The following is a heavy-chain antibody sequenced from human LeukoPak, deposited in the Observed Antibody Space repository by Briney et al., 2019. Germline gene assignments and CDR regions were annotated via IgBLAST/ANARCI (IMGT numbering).Heavy chain of an antibody. CDR2: INTNYGSK. V-gene: IGHV1-46*01. Sequence: ASVKVSCKASGYTFTSYHIHWVRQAPGQGLEWMGIINTNYGSKSYAQKFLGRVSLTRDTSMSTVYMELSSLRSEDTAVYYCARGNVEGNWNDLLAPYWGQGTLVTVSS. D-gene: IGHD1-20*01. CDR3: ARGNVEGNWNDLLAPY. J-gene: IGHJ4*02. CDR1: GYTFTSYH.